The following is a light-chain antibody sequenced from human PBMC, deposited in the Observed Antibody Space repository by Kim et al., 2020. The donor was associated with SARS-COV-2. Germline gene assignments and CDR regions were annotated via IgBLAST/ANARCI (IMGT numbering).Light chain of an antibody. CDR3: NSRDSNDNVV. CDR1: SRRSYY. J-gene: IGLJ2*01. Sequence: VALEQTVMITWQGDSRRSYYATWYQQKPGQAPVVVIYGKNNRPSGIPDRFSGSSSGNTASLTITGTQAGDEAGYFCNSRDSNDNVVFGGGTKVTVL. CDR2: GKN. V-gene: IGLV3-19*01.